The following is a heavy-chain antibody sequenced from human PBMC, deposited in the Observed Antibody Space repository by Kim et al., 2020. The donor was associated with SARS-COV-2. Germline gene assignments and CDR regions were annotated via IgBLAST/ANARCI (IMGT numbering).Heavy chain of an antibody. CDR3: ARDRRGYHYGSGSFFAY. CDR2: INSDGSGT. J-gene: IGHJ4*02. V-gene: IGHV3-74*01. D-gene: IGHD3-10*01. Sequence: GGSLRLSCATSGFTFSSYWMHWVRQAPGKGLVWVSRINSDGSGTNYADSVKGRFTISRDNAKNTVYLQMSSLRAEDTAVYYCARDRRGYHYGSGSFFAYWGQGTLVTVSS. CDR1: GFTFSSYW.